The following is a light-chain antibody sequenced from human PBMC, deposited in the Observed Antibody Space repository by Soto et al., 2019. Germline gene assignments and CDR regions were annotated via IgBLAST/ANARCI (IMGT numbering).Light chain of an antibody. J-gene: IGKJ1*01. Sequence: EIVLTQSPGTLSLSPGERATLSCRASQSVSSYYLAWYQQKPGQAPRLLIYAASSRATGIPDRFGGGGSGTDFTLTISRLEPEDFAVYYCQQCGSSPWTFGQGTKVEIK. CDR3: QQCGSSPWT. CDR1: QSVSSYY. CDR2: AAS. V-gene: IGKV3-20*01.